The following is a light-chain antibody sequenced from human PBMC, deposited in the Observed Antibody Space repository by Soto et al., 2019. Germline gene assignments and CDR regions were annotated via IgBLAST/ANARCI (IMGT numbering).Light chain of an antibody. Sequence: EIVWTQSPCSRSWSPGERATLSCRAIQSVSSSYLAWYQQKPGQAPRLLIYGASSRATGIPDRFSGSGSGTDFTLTISRLEPEDFALYYCHQYNSWPPGTFGQGTKVDIK. CDR2: GAS. CDR1: QSVSSSY. J-gene: IGKJ2*01. V-gene: IGKV3-20*01. CDR3: HQYNSWPPGT.